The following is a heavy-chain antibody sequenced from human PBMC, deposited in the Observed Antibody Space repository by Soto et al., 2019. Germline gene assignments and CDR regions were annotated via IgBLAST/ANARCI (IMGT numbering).Heavy chain of an antibody. V-gene: IGHV4-39*01. Sequence: SETLSLTCTVSGGSISSSSYYWGWIRQPPGKGLEWFGSIYYSGSTYYNPSLKSRVTISVDTSKNQFSLKLSSVTAADTALYYCARHDYDVATITGGGTAMVSYYYYGMDVWGQGTTVTVSS. CDR3: ARHDYDVATITGGGTAMVSYYYYGMDV. D-gene: IGHD5-18*01. CDR1: GGSISSSSYY. J-gene: IGHJ6*02. CDR2: IYYSGST.